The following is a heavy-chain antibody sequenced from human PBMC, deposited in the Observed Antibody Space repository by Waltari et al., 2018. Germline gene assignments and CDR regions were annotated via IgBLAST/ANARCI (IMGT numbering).Heavy chain of an antibody. V-gene: IGHV4-61*02. CDR3: AREGHYYDSSGYPDAFDI. D-gene: IGHD3-22*01. Sequence: QVQLQESGPGLVKPSQTLSLTCTVPGGSISSGSYYWSWIRQPAGKGLEWIGRIYTSGSTNYNPSLKSRVTISVDTSKNQFSLKLSSVTAADTAVYYCAREGHYYDSSGYPDAFDIWGQGTMVTVSS. CDR1: GGSISSGSYY. J-gene: IGHJ3*02. CDR2: IYTSGST.